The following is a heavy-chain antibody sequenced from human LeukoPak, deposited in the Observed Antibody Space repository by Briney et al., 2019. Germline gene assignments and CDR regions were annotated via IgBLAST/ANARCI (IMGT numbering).Heavy chain of an antibody. CDR2: ISADGGST. CDR1: GLNFDDSA. J-gene: IGHJ4*02. V-gene: IGHV3-43*02. CDR3: AKQPDIAVAGPFDY. D-gene: IGHD6-19*01. Sequence: PGGSLRLSCVASGLNFDDSAMHWVRQAPGKGLEWVSLISADGGSTFSADSVKGRFTISRDNSKNTLYLQMNSLRAEDTAVYYCAKQPDIAVAGPFDYWGQGTLVTVSS.